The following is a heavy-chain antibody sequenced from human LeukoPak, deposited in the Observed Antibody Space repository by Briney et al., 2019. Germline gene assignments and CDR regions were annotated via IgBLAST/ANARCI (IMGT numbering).Heavy chain of an antibody. CDR1: GFTFSSYA. D-gene: IGHD1-7*01. Sequence: GGSLRLSCAASGFTFSSYAMRWVRQAPGKGLEGVSVIGGSGGSTYYADSVKGRFTISRDNSKNTLYLQMSSLRAEDTAVYYCAKKKRELRGFDYWGQGTLVTVSS. CDR3: AKKKRELRGFDY. CDR2: IGGSGGST. V-gene: IGHV3-23*01. J-gene: IGHJ4*02.